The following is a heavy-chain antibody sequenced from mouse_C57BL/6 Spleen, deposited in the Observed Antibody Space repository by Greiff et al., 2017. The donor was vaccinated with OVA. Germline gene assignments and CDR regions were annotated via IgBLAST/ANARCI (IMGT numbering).Heavy chain of an antibody. CDR2: IYPRDGST. J-gene: IGHJ4*01. D-gene: IGHD1-1*01. V-gene: IGHV1-78*01. CDR1: GYTFTDHT. Sequence: VQLQESDAELVKPGASVKISCKVSGYTFTDHTIHWMKQRPEQGLEWIGYIYPRDGSTKYNEKFKGKATLTADKSSSTAYMQLNSLTSEDSAVYFCARGGYYYGIPYAMDYWGQGTSVTVSS. CDR3: ARGGYYYGIPYAMDY.